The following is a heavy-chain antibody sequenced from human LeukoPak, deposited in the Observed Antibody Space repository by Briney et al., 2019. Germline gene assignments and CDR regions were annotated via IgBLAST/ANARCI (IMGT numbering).Heavy chain of an antibody. CDR1: GFTFSNYW. V-gene: IGHV3-74*01. CDR2: INSDGSRT. CDR3: ARTPWLHLDY. J-gene: IGHJ4*02. Sequence: PGGSLRLSCAASGFTFSNYWMHWVRQAPGKGLVWVSRINSDGSRTNYADSVKGRFTISRDNAKNTLYLQMNSLIAEYTAVYYCARTPWLHLDYWGQGTLVTVSS. D-gene: IGHD6-19*01.